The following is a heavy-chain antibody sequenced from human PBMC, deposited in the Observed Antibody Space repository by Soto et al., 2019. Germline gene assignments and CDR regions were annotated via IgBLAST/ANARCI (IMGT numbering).Heavy chain of an antibody. Sequence: QVQLVQSGAEVKKPGASVKVSCKASGYTFSGYYMHWVRQDPGQGLEWMGWINTLSGDTSFPQKFQGRLAMTRDTSIDTAFMEVSRLTSDDTAIYYCARSLLKVILPLGYWGQGTLVSVSS. V-gene: IGHV1-2*02. CDR3: ARSLLKVILPLGY. D-gene: IGHD3-3*02. CDR1: GYTFSGYY. J-gene: IGHJ4*02. CDR2: INTLSGDT.